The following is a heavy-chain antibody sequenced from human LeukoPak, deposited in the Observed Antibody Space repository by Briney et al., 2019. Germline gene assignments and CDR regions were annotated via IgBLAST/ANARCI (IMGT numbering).Heavy chain of an antibody. Sequence: PGGSLRLSCAASGFTVSSNFMSWVRQAPGKGLEWVSVILTAGKTYYADSVKGRFTVSRDNSKNTFFLQMNSLRTEDTAMYYCARAPESYGSGWYGLYWGQGTLVTVSS. D-gene: IGHD6-19*01. CDR3: ARAPESYGSGWYGLY. CDR2: ILTAGKT. J-gene: IGHJ4*02. V-gene: IGHV3-53*05. CDR1: GFTVSSNF.